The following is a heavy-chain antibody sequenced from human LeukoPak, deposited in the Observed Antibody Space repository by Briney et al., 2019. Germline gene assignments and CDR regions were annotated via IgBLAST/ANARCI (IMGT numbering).Heavy chain of an antibody. CDR1: GYTFTGYY. V-gene: IGHV1-2*02. CDR2: INPNSGGT. Sequence: ASVKVSCKASGYTFTGYYMHWVRQAPGQGLEWMGWINPNSGGTNYAQKFQGRVTMTRDTSISTAYMELSRLRSDDTAVYYCARTPYSSSPHFDYWGQGTLVTVSS. CDR3: ARTPYSSSPHFDY. J-gene: IGHJ4*02. D-gene: IGHD6-6*01.